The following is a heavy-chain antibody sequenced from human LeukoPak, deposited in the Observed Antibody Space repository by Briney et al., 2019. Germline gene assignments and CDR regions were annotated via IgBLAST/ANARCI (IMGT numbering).Heavy chain of an antibody. D-gene: IGHD1-7*01. CDR1: GGSFSGYY. CDR3: GRDFGLTGTKRSFDI. CDR2: INHSGST. Sequence: SETLSLTCAVYGGSFSGYYWSWIRQPPGKGLEWIGEINHSGSTNYNPSLKSRVTISVGTSKNQFSLKLSSVTAADTAVYYCGRDFGLTGTKRSFDIWGQGTMVTVSS. V-gene: IGHV4-34*01. J-gene: IGHJ3*02.